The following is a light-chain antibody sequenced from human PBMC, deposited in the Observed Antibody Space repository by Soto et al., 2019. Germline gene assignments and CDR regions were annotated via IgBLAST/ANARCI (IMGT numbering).Light chain of an antibody. J-gene: IGLJ2*01. V-gene: IGLV1-40*01. CDR2: GDT. CDR1: SSNIGADYD. Sequence: QAVLTQPPSVSGAPGQRVIISCTGGSSNIGADYDVHWYQQLPGTAPKLLIYGDTNRPSGVPDRFSGSKSGTSASLAITGLQAEYEADYYCQSYDSSLSGSIFGGGTKLTVL. CDR3: QSYDSSLSGSI.